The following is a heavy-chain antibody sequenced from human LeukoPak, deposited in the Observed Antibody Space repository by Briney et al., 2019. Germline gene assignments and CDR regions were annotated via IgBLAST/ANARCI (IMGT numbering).Heavy chain of an antibody. CDR3: ARDWRSSSSDLDPYFDY. J-gene: IGHJ4*02. V-gene: IGHV4-30-4*08. D-gene: IGHD6-6*01. CDR2: IHYSGST. CDR1: GGSISSGDYY. Sequence: SETLSLTCTVSGGSISSGDYYWSWIRQPPGKGLEWIGYIHYSGSTYYNPSLKSRVTISVDTSKNQFSLKLSSVTAADTAVYYCARDWRSSSSDLDPYFDYWGQGTLVTVSS.